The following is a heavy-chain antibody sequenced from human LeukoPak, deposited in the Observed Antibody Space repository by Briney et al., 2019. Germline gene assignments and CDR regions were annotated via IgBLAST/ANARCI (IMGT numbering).Heavy chain of an antibody. Sequence: PSETLSLTCTVSGGSTSSYYWSWIRQPPGKGLEWIGYIYYSGSTNYNPSLKSRVTISVDTSKNQFSLKLSSVTAADTAVYYCARSPYYMDVRGKGTTVTVSS. V-gene: IGHV4-59*01. J-gene: IGHJ6*03. CDR1: GGSTSSYY. CDR2: IYYSGST. CDR3: ARSPYYMDV.